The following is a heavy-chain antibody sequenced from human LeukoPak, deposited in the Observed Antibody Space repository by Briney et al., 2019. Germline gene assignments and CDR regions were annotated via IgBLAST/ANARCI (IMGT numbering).Heavy chain of an antibody. CDR3: ARQNPCTTSSFFYYMDV. CDR1: GFTFSDYY. J-gene: IGHJ6*03. D-gene: IGHD2-2*01. Sequence: PGGSLRLSCAASGFTFSDYYMSWIRQPPGKRLEWIGSIYYTGSIYYNPSLKSRITMSEDKSKNQFSLKLSSVTAADTAVYYCARQNPCTTSSFFYYMDVWGKGTTVTVSS. CDR2: IYYTGSI. V-gene: IGHV4-39*01.